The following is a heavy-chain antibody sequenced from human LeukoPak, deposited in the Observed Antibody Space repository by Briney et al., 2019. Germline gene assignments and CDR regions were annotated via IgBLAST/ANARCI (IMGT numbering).Heavy chain of an antibody. CDR1: EFTVSSNY. Sequence: GGSLRLSCAASEFTVSSNYMSWVRQAPGKGLEWVSVIYSGGSTYYADSVKGRFTISRDNSKNTLYLQMNSLRAEDTAVYYCARAWFGELAFDYWGQGTLVTVSS. D-gene: IGHD3-10*01. V-gene: IGHV3-53*01. CDR3: ARAWFGELAFDY. J-gene: IGHJ4*02. CDR2: IYSGGST.